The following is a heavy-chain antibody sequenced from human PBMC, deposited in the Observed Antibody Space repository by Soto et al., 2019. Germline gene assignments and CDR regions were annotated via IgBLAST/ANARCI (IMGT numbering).Heavy chain of an antibody. CDR2: ISGTGGST. V-gene: IGHV3-23*01. CDR3: AKERKRVPAPDY. J-gene: IGHJ4*02. CDR1: GFTFSNYV. D-gene: IGHD3-10*01. Sequence: EVQLLESGGGLVQPGGSLRLSCAASGFTFSNYVLSWVRQAPGKGLEWVSAISGTGGSTYYADSVKGRYTISRDNSKNTLYVQMNSLTVEDTAVYYCAKERKRVPAPDYWGQGTLVTVSS.